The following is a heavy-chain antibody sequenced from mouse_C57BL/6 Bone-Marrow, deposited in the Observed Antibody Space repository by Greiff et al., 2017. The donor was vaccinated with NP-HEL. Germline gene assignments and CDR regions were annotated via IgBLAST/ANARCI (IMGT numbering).Heavy chain of an antibody. CDR1: GYTFTSYW. CDR2: IYPGSGST. J-gene: IGHJ1*03. Sequence: QVQLKQPGAELVKPGASVKMSCKASGYTFTSYWITWVKQRPGQGLEWIGDIYPGSGSTNYNEKFKSKATLTVDTSSSTAYMQLSSLTSEDSAVYYCAEFLPGYFDVWGTGTTVTVSS. CDR3: AEFLPGYFDV. V-gene: IGHV1-55*01.